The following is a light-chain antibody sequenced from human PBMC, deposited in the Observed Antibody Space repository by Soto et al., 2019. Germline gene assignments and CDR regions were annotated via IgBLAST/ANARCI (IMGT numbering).Light chain of an antibody. Sequence: QSALTQPPSASGSPGQSVTISCTGTSSDVGAYNYVSWYQQHAGKAPKLVIYEVTKQPSGVPDRFSGSKSANTASLTVSGLQAEDEADYYCSSFASSNTWVFGGGTQLTVL. CDR2: EVT. CDR1: SSDVGAYNY. J-gene: IGLJ3*02. V-gene: IGLV2-8*01. CDR3: SSFASSNTWV.